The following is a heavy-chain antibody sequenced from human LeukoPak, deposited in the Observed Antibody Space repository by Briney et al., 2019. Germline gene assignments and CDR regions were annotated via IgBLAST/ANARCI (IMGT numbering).Heavy chain of an antibody. Sequence: PSETLSLTCTVYGGSISSYYWSWIRQPPGKGLEWIGYIYYSGSTNYNPSLKSRVTISVDTSKNQFSLKLSSVTAADTAVYYCARVGIQLGLVDYWGQGTLVTVSS. V-gene: IGHV4-59*01. CDR1: GGSISSYY. J-gene: IGHJ4*02. D-gene: IGHD5-18*01. CDR2: IYYSGST. CDR3: ARVGIQLGLVDY.